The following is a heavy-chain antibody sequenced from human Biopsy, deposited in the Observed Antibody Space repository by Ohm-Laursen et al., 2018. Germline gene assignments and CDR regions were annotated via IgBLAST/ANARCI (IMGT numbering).Heavy chain of an antibody. V-gene: IGHV4-34*01. J-gene: IGHJ3*01. CDR3: ARGPYGDNAGAFDV. Sequence: GTLSLTCAVDGGSFSGYDWTRIRQPPGKGLEGVGEFSHTGTTISNPSLKSRLTISVDKSKNHFSLRLTPVTAADTATYFCARGPYGDNAGAFDVWGQGTVVTVSS. D-gene: IGHD4/OR15-4a*01. CDR2: FSHTGTT. CDR1: GGSFSGYD.